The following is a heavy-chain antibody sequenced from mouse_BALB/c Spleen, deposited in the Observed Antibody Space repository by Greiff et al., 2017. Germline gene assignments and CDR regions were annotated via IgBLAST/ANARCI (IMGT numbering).Heavy chain of an antibody. CDR3: ARLYDYDVAWFAY. CDR1: GFTFSSYT. J-gene: IGHJ3*01. D-gene: IGHD2-4*01. V-gene: IGHV5-12-2*01. CDR2: ISNGGGST. Sequence: EVTVVESGGGLVQPGGSLKLSCAASGFTFSSYTMSWVRQTPAKRLEWVAYISNGGGSTYYPDTVKGLFTIARDNAKNTLYLQMSSLKSEDTAMYYCARLYDYDVAWFAYWGQGTLVTVSA.